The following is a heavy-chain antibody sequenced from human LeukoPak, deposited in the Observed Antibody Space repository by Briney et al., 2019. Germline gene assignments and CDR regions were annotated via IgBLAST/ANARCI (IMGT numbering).Heavy chain of an antibody. J-gene: IGHJ4*02. CDR1: GGSISSGDYY. CDR2: IYYSGST. CDR3: ARVYGDYNSFDY. V-gene: IGHV4-30-4*01. Sequence: PSQTLSLTCTVSGGSISSGDYYWSWIRQPPGKGLEWIGYIYYSGSTYYNPSLKSRVTISVDTSKNQFSLKLSSVTAADTAVYYCARVYGDYNSFDYWGQGTLVTVSS. D-gene: IGHD4-17*01.